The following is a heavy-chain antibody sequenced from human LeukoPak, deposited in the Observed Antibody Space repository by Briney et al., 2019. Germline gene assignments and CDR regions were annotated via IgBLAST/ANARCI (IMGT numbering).Heavy chain of an antibody. Sequence: ASVKVSCKASRYTFTGYYMHWVRLAPGQGLEWMGWVNPNSGGTNYAQRFQGRVTMTRDTSITTAYMELSRLTSDDTAMYYCARDITPDSTVTTNDWGQGTLVTVSS. J-gene: IGHJ4*02. V-gene: IGHV1-2*02. D-gene: IGHD4-17*01. CDR2: VNPNSGGT. CDR3: ARDITPDSTVTTND. CDR1: RYTFTGYY.